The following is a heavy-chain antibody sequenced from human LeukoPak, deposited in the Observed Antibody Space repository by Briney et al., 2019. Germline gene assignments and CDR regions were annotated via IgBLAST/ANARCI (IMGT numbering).Heavy chain of an antibody. Sequence: SGGSLRLSCAASGFTFSSYSMNWVRQAPGKGLEWVSSISSSSSYIYYADSVKGRFTISRDNAKNSLYLQMNSLRAEDTAVYYCAREESIAAAYWGQGTLVTVSS. V-gene: IGHV3-21*01. CDR1: GFTFSSYS. J-gene: IGHJ4*02. CDR2: ISSSSSYI. D-gene: IGHD6-13*01. CDR3: AREESIAAAY.